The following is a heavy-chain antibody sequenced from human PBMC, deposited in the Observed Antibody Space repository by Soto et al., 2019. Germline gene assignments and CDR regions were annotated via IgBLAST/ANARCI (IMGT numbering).Heavy chain of an antibody. J-gene: IGHJ3*02. CDR1: GFTFSSYG. Sequence: QLHLEESGGGVVQPGTSLRLSCVASGFTFSSYGMPWVRQAPGKGLEWVAVIPNTENKKYYADSVKGRFTISRDNSQNTLVLQMDSLMSEDTAMYYGARTAGGRVRGALDIWGQGTMVTVS. V-gene: IGHV3-30-3*01. CDR2: IPNTENKK. D-gene: IGHD3-10*01. CDR3: ARTAGGRVRGALDI.